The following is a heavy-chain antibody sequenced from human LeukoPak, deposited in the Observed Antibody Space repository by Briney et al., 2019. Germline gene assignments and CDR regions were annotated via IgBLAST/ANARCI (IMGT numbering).Heavy chain of an antibody. CDR3: ARELVDYHFWSAYYPKYYFDY. CDR2: ITHSGST. J-gene: IGHJ4*02. Sequence: PSETLSLTCAVYGGSFSGYYWSWIRQPPGKGLEWIGEITHSGSTNYNPSLKSRVTISVDTSKNQFSLKLSSVTAADTAVYYCARELVDYHFWSAYYPKYYFDYWGQGTLVTVSS. D-gene: IGHD3-3*01. V-gene: IGHV4-34*01. CDR1: GGSFSGYY.